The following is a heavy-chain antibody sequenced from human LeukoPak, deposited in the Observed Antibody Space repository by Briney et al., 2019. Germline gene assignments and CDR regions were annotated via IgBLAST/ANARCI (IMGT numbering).Heavy chain of an antibody. CDR3: ARPGASSPGNWFAS. Sequence: ASVKVSCKASGYTFTSYGISWVRQAPGQGLEWMGWISAYNGNTNYAQKFQGRVTITRDTSARIVYMELSSLRFEDTALYYCARPGASSPGNWFASWGQGSLVTVSS. CDR2: ISAYNGNT. CDR1: GYTFTSYG. J-gene: IGHJ5*01. V-gene: IGHV1-18*01. D-gene: IGHD6-13*01.